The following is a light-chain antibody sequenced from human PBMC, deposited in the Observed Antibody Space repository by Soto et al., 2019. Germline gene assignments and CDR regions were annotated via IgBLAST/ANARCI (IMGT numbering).Light chain of an antibody. V-gene: IGKV3D-20*01. CDR2: DVS. Sequence: EIVLTQSPATLSLSPGERATLSCAASQSISSTYLAWYQQRPGLAPRLLIYDVSNRFTGVPDRFIGSGSGTDFTLTISRLEPEDFAVYFCQQFSTSLTFGGGTKVEIK. CDR3: QQFSTSLT. CDR1: QSISSTY. J-gene: IGKJ4*01.